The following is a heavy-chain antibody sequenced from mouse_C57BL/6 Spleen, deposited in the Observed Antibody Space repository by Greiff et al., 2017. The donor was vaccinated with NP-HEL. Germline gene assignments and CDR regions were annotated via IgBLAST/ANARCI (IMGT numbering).Heavy chain of an antibody. CDR2: IVPEDGDT. V-gene: IGHV14-1*01. J-gene: IGHJ3*01. CDR1: GFNLKDYF. Sequence: VQLQQSGAELVRPVASVKLSCTASGFNLKDYFMHWVKQRPVQGLEWIVRIVPEDGDTEYAPKFQGKATMTVDTSSNTAYLQLSSLTSEDTAVYYCTTLDPSFGYWGKGTLVTVAA. CDR3: TTLDPSFGY.